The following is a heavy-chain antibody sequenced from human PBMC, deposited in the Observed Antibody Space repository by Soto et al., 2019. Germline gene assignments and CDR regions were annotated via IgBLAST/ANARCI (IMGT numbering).Heavy chain of an antibody. CDR2: IYYSGST. J-gene: IGHJ6*02. V-gene: IGHV4-59*01. D-gene: IGHD3-3*01. CDR3: ARGGQYYGFWSGDYYYYGMDV. Sequence: SETLSLTCTVSGGSISSYYWSWIRQPPGKGLEWIGYIYYSGSTNYNPSLRSRITISVDTSKNQFSLKLSSVTAADTAVYYCARGGQYYGFWSGDYYYYGMDVWGQGTTVTVSS. CDR1: GGSISSYY.